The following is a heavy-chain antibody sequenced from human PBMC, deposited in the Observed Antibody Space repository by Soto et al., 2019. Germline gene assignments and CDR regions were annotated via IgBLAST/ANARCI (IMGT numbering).Heavy chain of an antibody. V-gene: IGHV3-23*01. CDR3: AKSMVRGVITYFDY. J-gene: IGHJ4*02. D-gene: IGHD3-10*01. CDR2: ISGSGGST. CDR1: GFTFSSYA. Sequence: GGSLGLSCAASGFTFSSYAMSWVRQAPGKGLEWVSAISGSGGSTYYAYSVKGRFTISRDNSKNTLYLQMNSLRAEDTAVYYCAKSMVRGVITYFDYWGQGTMVTVYS.